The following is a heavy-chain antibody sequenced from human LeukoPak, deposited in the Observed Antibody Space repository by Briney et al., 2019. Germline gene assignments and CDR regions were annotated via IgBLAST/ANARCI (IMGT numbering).Heavy chain of an antibody. V-gene: IGHV1-2*02. D-gene: IGHD2-2*01. CDR3: ARGGYCSSTSCLDFDY. J-gene: IGHJ4*02. Sequence: EASVKVSCKASGYTFTGYYMHWVRQAPGQGLEWMGWINPNSGGTNYAQKFQGRVTMTRDTSISTAYMELSRLRSDDTAVYYGARGGYCSSTSCLDFDYWGQGTLVTVSS. CDR2: INPNSGGT. CDR1: GYTFTGYY.